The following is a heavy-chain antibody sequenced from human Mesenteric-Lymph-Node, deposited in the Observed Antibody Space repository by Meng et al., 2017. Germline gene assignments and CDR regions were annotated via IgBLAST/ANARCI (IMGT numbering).Heavy chain of an antibody. J-gene: IGHJ4*02. CDR1: GFTFDDYG. Sequence: GESLKISCAASGFTFDDYGMSWVRQAPGKGLEWVSGINWNGGSTGYADSVKGRFTISRDNAKNSLYLQMNSLRAEDTALYYCARDSPAAGGDDYWGQGTLVTVSS. CDR2: INWNGGST. D-gene: IGHD6-13*01. CDR3: ARDSPAAGGDDY. V-gene: IGHV3-20*04.